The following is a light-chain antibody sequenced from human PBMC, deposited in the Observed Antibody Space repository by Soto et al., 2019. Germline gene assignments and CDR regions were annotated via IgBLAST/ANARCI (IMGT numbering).Light chain of an antibody. CDR1: QALRNY. J-gene: IGKJ3*01. Sequence: DIQMTQSPSSLSASVGDLVTITCQASQALRNYLNWYQQKPGKAPKLLIYDASNLETGVPSKCSGSGEGTECTGTSSRLQPEGLANNCCQQCGNLPLTFGSGPKVDI. CDR3: QQCGNLPLT. CDR2: DAS. V-gene: IGKV1-33*01.